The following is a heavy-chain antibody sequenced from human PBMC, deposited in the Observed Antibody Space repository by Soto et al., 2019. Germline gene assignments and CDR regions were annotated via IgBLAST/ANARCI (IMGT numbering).Heavy chain of an antibody. J-gene: IGHJ4*02. Sequence: ASVKVSCKASGYTFTSYGISWVRQAPGQGLEWMGWISAYNGNTNYAQKLQGRVTMTTDTSTSTAYMELRSLRSDDTAVYYCARVSSIVVVPPLDYWGQGTLVTVSP. D-gene: IGHD2-2*01. CDR3: ARVSSIVVVPPLDY. CDR2: ISAYNGNT. V-gene: IGHV1-18*01. CDR1: GYTFTSYG.